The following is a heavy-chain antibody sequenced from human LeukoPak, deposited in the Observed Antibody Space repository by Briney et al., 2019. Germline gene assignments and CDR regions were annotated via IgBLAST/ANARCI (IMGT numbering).Heavy chain of an antibody. CDR2: ISSSSSYI. V-gene: IGHV3-21*04. CDR3: AKRSGSYYIFDY. CDR1: GFTFSSYS. J-gene: IGHJ4*02. Sequence: GGSLRLSCAASGFTFSSYSMNWVRQAPGKGLEWVSPISSSSSYIYYADSVKGRFTISRDNSKNTLYLQMNSLRAEDTAVYYCAKRSGSYYIFDYWGQGTLVTVSS. D-gene: IGHD3-10*01.